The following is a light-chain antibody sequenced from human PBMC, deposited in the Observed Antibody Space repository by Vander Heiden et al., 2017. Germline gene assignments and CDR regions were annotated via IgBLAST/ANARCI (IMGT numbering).Light chain of an antibody. Sequence: QSVLTQPPSASGTPGQRVTTSCSGSRSNIGSNYVYWYQQLPGTAPKRLIYRNNQRPSGVPDRFSGSKSGTSASLAISGLRSEDEADYYCAAWDDSLSGWVFGGGTKLTVL. J-gene: IGLJ3*02. CDR1: RSNIGSNY. CDR2: RNN. CDR3: AAWDDSLSGWV. V-gene: IGLV1-47*01.